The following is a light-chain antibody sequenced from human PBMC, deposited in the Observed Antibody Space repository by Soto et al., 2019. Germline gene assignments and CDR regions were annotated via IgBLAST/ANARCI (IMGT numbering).Light chain of an antibody. CDR1: QSVTYN. Sequence: EIVLTQSPATLSLSPGERVTLSCRATQSVTYNLAWYQQKPGQAPRLLIYGASTRATGIPARFSGRGSGTEFTLTVTSLQSEDFAVYYCQQYNDWLWTFGQGTKVDIK. J-gene: IGKJ1*01. V-gene: IGKV3-15*01. CDR3: QQYNDWLWT. CDR2: GAS.